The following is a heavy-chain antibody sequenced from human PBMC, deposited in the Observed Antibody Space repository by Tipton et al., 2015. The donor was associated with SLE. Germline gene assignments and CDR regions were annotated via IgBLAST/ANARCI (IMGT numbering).Heavy chain of an antibody. CDR2: IYYSGST. Sequence: TLSLTCTVSGGSISSSSYYWGWIRQPPGKGLEWIGSIYYSGSTYYNPSLKSRVTISVDTSKNQFSLKLSSVTAADTAVYYCARGDDSSGYYIDYWGQGPLVTVSS. D-gene: IGHD3-22*01. J-gene: IGHJ4*02. V-gene: IGHV4-39*07. CDR1: GGSISSSSYY. CDR3: ARGDDSSGYYIDY.